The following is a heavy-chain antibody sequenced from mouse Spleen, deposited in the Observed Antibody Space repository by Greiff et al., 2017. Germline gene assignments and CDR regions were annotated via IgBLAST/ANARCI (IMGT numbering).Heavy chain of an antibody. V-gene: IGHV5-17*01. Sequence: EVQRVESGGGLVKPGGSLKLSCAASGFTFSDYGMHWVRQAPEKGLEWVAYISSGSSTIYYADTVKGRFTISRDNAKNTLFLQMTSLRSEDTAMYYCAAPGTGNAMDYWGQGTSVTVSS. D-gene: IGHD3-3*01. J-gene: IGHJ4*01. CDR2: ISSGSSTI. CDR1: GFTFSDYG. CDR3: AAPGTGNAMDY.